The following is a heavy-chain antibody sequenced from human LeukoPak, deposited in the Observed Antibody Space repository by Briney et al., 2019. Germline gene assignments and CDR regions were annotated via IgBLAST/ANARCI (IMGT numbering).Heavy chain of an antibody. V-gene: IGHV5-51*01. CDR3: ARVGYGSGSYHSGLLLYGMDV. CDR1: GYSFTSYW. D-gene: IGHD3-10*01. Sequence: GESLKISCKGSGYSFTSYWIGWVRQMPGKGLEWMGIIYLGDSDTRYSPSFQGQVTISADKSISTAYLQWSSLKASDTAMYYCARVGYGSGSYHSGLLLYGMDVWGQGTTVTVSS. CDR2: IYLGDSDT. J-gene: IGHJ6*02.